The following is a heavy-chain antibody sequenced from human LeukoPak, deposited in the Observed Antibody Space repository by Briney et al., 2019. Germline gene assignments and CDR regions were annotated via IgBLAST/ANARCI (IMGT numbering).Heavy chain of an antibody. Sequence: PGGSLRLSCTASGFSFSSYWMNWVRQAPGMWLEWVANINPRGSEKNYVDSVKGRFTISRDRTKNSLFLQMNNLRAEDTAVYYCARSDYWGQGILVTVSS. V-gene: IGHV3-7*01. CDR2: INPRGSEK. J-gene: IGHJ4*02. CDR3: ARSDY. CDR1: GFSFSSYW.